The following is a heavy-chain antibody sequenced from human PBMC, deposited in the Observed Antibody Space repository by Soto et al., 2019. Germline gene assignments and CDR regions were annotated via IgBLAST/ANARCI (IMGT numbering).Heavy chain of an antibody. CDR2: ISSSSSTI. V-gene: IGHV3-48*01. CDR3: ATYCSGGSCYLHFQDY. D-gene: IGHD2-15*01. CDR1: GFTFSSYS. Sequence: EVQLVESGGGLVQPGGSLRLSCAASGFTFSSYSMNWVRQAPGKGLEWVSYISSSSSTIYYADSVKGRFTISRDNAKNSLYLQMNSLRAEDTAAYYCATYCSGGSCYLHFQDYWGQGTLVTVSS. J-gene: IGHJ4*02.